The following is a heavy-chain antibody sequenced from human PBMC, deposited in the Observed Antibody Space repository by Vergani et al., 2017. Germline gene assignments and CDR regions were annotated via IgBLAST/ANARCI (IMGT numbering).Heavy chain of an antibody. CDR2: ISSSGSTI. CDR1: GFTFSSYE. Sequence: EVQLVESGGGLVQPGGSLRLSCAASGFTFSSYEMNWFRQAPGKRLEWVSYISSSGSTIYYADSVKGRFTISRDNAKNSLYLQMNSLRAEDTAVYYCARDQGEQLVLSGMDVWGQGTTVTVSS. CDR3: ARDQGEQLVLSGMDV. J-gene: IGHJ6*02. D-gene: IGHD6-6*01. V-gene: IGHV3-48*03.